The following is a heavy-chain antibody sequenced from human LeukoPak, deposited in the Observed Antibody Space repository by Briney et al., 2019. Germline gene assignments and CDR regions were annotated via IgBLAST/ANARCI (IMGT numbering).Heavy chain of an antibody. Sequence: SETLSLTCTVSGGSISSYYWSWIRQPAGKGLEWIGRIYTSGSTNYNPSLKSRVTMSVDTSKNQFSLKLSSVTAADTAVYYCARDGWFGEFTPLYHYGMDVWGQGTTVTVSS. V-gene: IGHV4-4*07. J-gene: IGHJ6*02. CDR2: IYTSGST. D-gene: IGHD3-10*01. CDR3: ARDGWFGEFTPLYHYGMDV. CDR1: GGSISSYY.